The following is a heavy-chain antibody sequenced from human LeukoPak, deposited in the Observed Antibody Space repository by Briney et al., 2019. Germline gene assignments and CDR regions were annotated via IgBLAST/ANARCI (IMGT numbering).Heavy chain of an antibody. CDR1: GFTFSNYA. CDR2: ISYDGSSK. V-gene: IGHV3-30*04. J-gene: IGHJ4*02. Sequence: GRSLRLSCAASGFTFSNYAIHWVRQAPGKGLEWVAVISYDGSSKFYADSVKGRFTISRDNSKNTLYLQMNSLRAEDTAVYYCARDRYSSSWYLDYWGQGTLVTVSS. CDR3: ARDRYSSSWYLDY. D-gene: IGHD6-13*01.